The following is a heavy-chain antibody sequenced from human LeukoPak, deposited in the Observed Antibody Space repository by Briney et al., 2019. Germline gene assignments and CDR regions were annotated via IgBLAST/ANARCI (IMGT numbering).Heavy chain of an antibody. J-gene: IGHJ6*02. V-gene: IGHV3-74*01. CDR1: GFTFSSYW. CDR2: INSDGSST. D-gene: IGHD6-13*01. CDR3: ARSHSSSWYYYYGMDV. Sequence: PGGSLRLSCAASGFTFSSYWMHWVRQAPGKGLVWVSRINSDGSSTSYADSVKGRFTISRDNAKNTLYLQMNSLRAEDTAVYYCARSHSSSWYYYYGMDVWGQGTTVTVSS.